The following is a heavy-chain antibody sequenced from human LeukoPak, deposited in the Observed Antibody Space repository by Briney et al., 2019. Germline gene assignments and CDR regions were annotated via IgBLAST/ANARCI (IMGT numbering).Heavy chain of an antibody. Sequence: SETLSLTCAVCGGPFSGYYWSWLRQPRGKGLVCIGEINHSGSTKYNPSLESRVHISVDTSKNQFSLKLISVTAADTAVYYCARGIMITFGGVIGDYYYYYMDVWGKRTTVTVSS. J-gene: IGHJ6*03. V-gene: IGHV4-34*01. CDR2: INHSGST. D-gene: IGHD3-16*02. CDR3: ARGIMITFGGVIGDYYYYYMDV. CDR1: GGPFSGYY.